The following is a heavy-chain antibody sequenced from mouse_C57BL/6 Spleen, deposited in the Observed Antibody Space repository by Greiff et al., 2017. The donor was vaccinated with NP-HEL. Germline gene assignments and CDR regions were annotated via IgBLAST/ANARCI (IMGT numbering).Heavy chain of an antibody. CDR3: ARGGFAY. V-gene: IGHV1-82*01. CDR1: GYAFSSSW. Sequence: QVHVKQSGPELVKPGASVKISCKASGYAFSSSWMNWVKQRPGKGLEWIGRIYPGDGDTTYNGQFKGTATLTADKSSSTAYMQLSSLTSEDSAVYFCARGGFAYWGQGTLVTVSA. CDR2: IYPGDGDT. J-gene: IGHJ3*01.